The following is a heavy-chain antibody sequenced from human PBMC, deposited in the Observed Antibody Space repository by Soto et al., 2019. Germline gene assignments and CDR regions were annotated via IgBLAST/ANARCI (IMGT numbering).Heavy chain of an antibody. J-gene: IGHJ3*01. V-gene: IGHV1-18*01. D-gene: IGHD2-15*01. CDR3: ARDRDRVAEN. CDR1: GYTFNTYG. CDR2: INAYNGNR. Sequence: QVHLVQSGPEVKKPGASVKVSCKASGYTFNTYGITWVRQAPGQGLEWMAWINAYNGNRIYAQNFQGRVTVTTDTCTSAAYMELISLPSDDAPGYLCARDRDRVAENWGLGRMGSVSS.